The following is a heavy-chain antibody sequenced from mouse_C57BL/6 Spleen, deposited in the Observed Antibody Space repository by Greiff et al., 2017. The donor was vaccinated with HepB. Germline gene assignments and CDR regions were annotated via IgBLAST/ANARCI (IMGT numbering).Heavy chain of an antibody. CDR1: GYAFTNYL. CDR2: INPGSGGT. Sequence: VQLQQSGAELVRPGTSVKVSCKASGYAFTNYLIEWVKQRPGQGLEWIGVINPGSGGTNYNEKFKGKATLTADKSSSTAYMQLSSLTSEDSAVYFCARIVLRHAMDYWGQGTSVTVSS. D-gene: IGHD1-2*01. V-gene: IGHV1-54*01. CDR3: ARIVLRHAMDY. J-gene: IGHJ4*01.